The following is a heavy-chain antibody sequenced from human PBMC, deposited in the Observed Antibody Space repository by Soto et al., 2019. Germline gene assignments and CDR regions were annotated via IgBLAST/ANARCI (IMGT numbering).Heavy chain of an antibody. CDR1: GYTFTSYY. CDR2: INPSGGST. J-gene: IGHJ6*03. CDR3: ARDQEPSTLYYDYYYMDV. V-gene: IGHV1-46*03. Sequence: QVHLVQSGAEVKKPGASVTVSCKASGYTFTSYYIHWVRQAPGQALEWMGIINPSGGSTSYAQKFQGRVTMTRDTSTSTVYMEVSGLRSEDTAVYYCARDQEPSTLYYDYYYMDVWGKGTTVTVSS.